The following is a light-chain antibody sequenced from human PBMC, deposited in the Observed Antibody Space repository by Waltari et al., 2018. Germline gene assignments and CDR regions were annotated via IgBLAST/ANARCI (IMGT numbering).Light chain of an antibody. CDR1: QSLLHCNRYNY. CDR3: MQALQTPIT. V-gene: IGKV2-28*01. CDR2: LGS. Sequence: TVMTQSPLSLPVTPGAPASISCRSSQSLLHCNRYNYLDWYLQKPGQSPQLLTYLGSNRASGVPDRFSGSGSGTDFTLKISRVEAEDVGVYYCMQALQTPITFGQGTRLEIK. J-gene: IGKJ5*01.